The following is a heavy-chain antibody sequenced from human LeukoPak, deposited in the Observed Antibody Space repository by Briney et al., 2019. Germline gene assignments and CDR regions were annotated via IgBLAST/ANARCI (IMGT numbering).Heavy chain of an antibody. D-gene: IGHD4-23*01. V-gene: IGHV4-59*08. Sequence: PSETLSLTCTVSGGSISSYYWSWIRQPPGKGLEWIGYIYYSGSTNYNPSLKSRVTISVDTSKNQFSLKLSSVTAADTAVYYCARLGGNSRDAFDIWGQRTMVTVSS. CDR3: ARLGGNSRDAFDI. CDR1: GGSISSYY. J-gene: IGHJ3*02. CDR2: IYYSGST.